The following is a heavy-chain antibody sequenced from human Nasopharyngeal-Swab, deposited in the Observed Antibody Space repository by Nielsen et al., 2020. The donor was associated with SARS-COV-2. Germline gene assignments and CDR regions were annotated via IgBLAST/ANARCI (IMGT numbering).Heavy chain of an antibody. CDR1: GFTFSDYY. Sequence: GGSLRLSCAASGFTFSDYYMSWIRQAPGKGLGWVSHISSSSSYTNYADSVKGRFTISRDNAKNSLYLQMNSLRAEDTAVYYCARGTATGWFDPWGQGTLVTVSS. V-gene: IGHV3-11*05. CDR3: ARGTATGWFDP. D-gene: IGHD4-17*01. J-gene: IGHJ5*02. CDR2: ISSSSSYT.